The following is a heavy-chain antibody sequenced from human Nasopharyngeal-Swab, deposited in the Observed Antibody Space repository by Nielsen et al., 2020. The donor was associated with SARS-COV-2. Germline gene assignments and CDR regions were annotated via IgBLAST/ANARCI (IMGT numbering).Heavy chain of an antibody. D-gene: IGHD3-10*01. V-gene: IGHV3-7*04. J-gene: IGHJ5*02. CDR2: INPDGVAK. CDR1: GFPFSTHY. Sequence: GGSLRLSCEGSGFPFSTHYMRWVRQAPGKGLECVANINPDGVAKQYVDSVKGRFTISRDNAQNSLFLQMNSLRVDDTALYFCARYYASGAYASSPWGQGTLVTVSS. CDR3: ARYYASGAYASSP.